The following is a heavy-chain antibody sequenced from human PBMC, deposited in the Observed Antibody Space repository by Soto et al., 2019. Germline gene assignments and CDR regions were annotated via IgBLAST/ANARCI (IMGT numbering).Heavy chain of an antibody. CDR3: ARDSGTYYDILTGYDYGMDV. CDR1: GGSISSGGYY. CDR2: IYYSGST. D-gene: IGHD3-9*01. Sequence: SETLSLTCTVSGGSISSGGYYWSWIRQHPGKGLEWIGYIYYSGSTYYNPSLKSRVTISVDTSKNQFSLKLSSVTAADTAVYYCARDSGTYYDILTGYDYGMDVWGQGTTVTVSS. J-gene: IGHJ6*02. V-gene: IGHV4-31*03.